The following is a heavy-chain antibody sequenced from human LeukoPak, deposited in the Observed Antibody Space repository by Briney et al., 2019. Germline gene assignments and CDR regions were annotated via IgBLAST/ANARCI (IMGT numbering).Heavy chain of an antibody. CDR3: ARGPSGSYLDY. CDR2: IYYSGST. D-gene: IGHD1-26*01. J-gene: IGHJ4*02. CDR1: GGSISSYY. V-gene: IGHV4-59*01. Sequence: SETLSLTCTVSGGSISSYYWSWIRQPPGKGREWIWYIYYSGSTNYNPSLKRRVTIAVATSKTQFSLKLSSVTAADTAVYYCARGPSGSYLDYWGQGTLVTVSS.